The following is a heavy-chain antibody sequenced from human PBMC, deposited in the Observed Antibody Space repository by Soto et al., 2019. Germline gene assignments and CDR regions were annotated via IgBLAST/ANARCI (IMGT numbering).Heavy chain of an antibody. CDR3: ARALRGSRGYFDL. CDR1: GGSFSGYY. CDR2: INHSGST. D-gene: IGHD3-10*01. Sequence: QVQLQQWGTGLLKPSETLSLTCAVYGGSFSGYYWSWIRQPPGKGLEWIGEINHSGSTNYNPSLKSRVTISVDTSTNQFSLKLSSVTAADTAVYYCARALRGSRGYFDLWGRGTLVTVSS. V-gene: IGHV4-34*01. J-gene: IGHJ2*01.